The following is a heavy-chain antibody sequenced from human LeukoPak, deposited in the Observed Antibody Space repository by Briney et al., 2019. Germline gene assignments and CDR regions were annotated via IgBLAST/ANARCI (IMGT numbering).Heavy chain of an antibody. D-gene: IGHD2-15*01. V-gene: IGHV1-18*01. J-gene: IGHJ5*02. Sequence: ASVKVSCKASGYTFTSYDISWVRQAPGQGLEWMGWISAYNGNTNYAQKLQGRVTMTTDTSTSTAYMELRSLRSDDTAVYYCARVDIVVVVAANWFDPWGQGTLVTVSS. CDR2: ISAYNGNT. CDR1: GYTFTSYD. CDR3: ARVDIVVVVAANWFDP.